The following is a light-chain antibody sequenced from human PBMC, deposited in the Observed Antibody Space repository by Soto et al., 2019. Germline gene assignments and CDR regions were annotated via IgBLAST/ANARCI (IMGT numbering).Light chain of an antibody. V-gene: IGKV3-11*01. Sequence: IVLTQSPATLSLSPGERATLSCRASQSVSSYLAWYQQKPGQAPRLLIYGASSRATGIPARFSGSGSGTDFTLTISSLEHEDFAVYYCQQRSNWPLLTFGGGTKVEIK. CDR1: QSVSSY. J-gene: IGKJ4*01. CDR3: QQRSNWPLLT. CDR2: GAS.